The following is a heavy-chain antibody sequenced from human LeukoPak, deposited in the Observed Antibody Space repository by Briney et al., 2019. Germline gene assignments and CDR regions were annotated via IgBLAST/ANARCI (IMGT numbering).Heavy chain of an antibody. CDR2: INTNTGNP. J-gene: IGHJ4*02. D-gene: IGHD3-22*01. CDR3: ARERTDNYYDSSGYYGTSPYFDY. CDR1: GYTFTSYA. Sequence: GASVKVSCKGSGYTFTSYAMNWVRQAPGQGLEWKGWINTNTGNPTYAQGFTGRFVFSLDTSVSTAYLQISSLKAEDTAVYYCARERTDNYYDSSGYYGTSPYFDYWGQGTLVTVSS. V-gene: IGHV7-4-1*02.